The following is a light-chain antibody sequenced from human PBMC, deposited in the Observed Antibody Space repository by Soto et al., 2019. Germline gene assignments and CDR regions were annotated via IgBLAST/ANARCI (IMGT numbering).Light chain of an antibody. Sequence: EIVMTQSPATPSVSPGERATLSCRASQSVSSNLAWYQQKPGQAPRLLIYDVSTRATGIPTRFSGSGSGTEFTLTISSLQSEDFAAYYCQQYNNWPLTFXGGTKVDSK. J-gene: IGKJ4*01. CDR2: DVS. V-gene: IGKV3D-15*01. CDR1: QSVSSN. CDR3: QQYNNWPLT.